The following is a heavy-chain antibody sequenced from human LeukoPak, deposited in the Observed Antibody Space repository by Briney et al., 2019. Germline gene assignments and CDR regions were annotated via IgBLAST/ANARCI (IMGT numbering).Heavy chain of an antibody. CDR2: ISSSSSYI. J-gene: IGHJ5*02. V-gene: IGHV3-21*01. Sequence: GGSLRLSCAASGFTFSSYSMNWVRQAPGKGLEWVSSISSSSSYIYYADSVKGRFTISRDNAKNSLYLQMNSLRAEDTAVYYCARDKDYGDGVWFDPWGQGTLVTVSS. D-gene: IGHD4-17*01. CDR1: GFTFSSYS. CDR3: ARDKDYGDGVWFDP.